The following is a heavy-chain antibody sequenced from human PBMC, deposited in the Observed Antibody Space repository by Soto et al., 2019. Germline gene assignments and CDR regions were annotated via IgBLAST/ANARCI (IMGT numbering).Heavy chain of an antibody. CDR1: GFTFISYA. V-gene: IGHV3-23*01. D-gene: IGHD3-16*01. Sequence: EVQLLESGGGLVQPGGSLRLSCVGSGFTFISYAMNWVRQAPGKGLEWVSGISGGGDRTLEADSVKGRFTISRDNSKNTVNLQMNSLRADDTAVYYCARKVLGSTSRPDYWYFDLWGRGTLVTVSS. J-gene: IGHJ2*01. CDR2: ISGGGDRT. CDR3: ARKVLGSTSRPDYWYFDL.